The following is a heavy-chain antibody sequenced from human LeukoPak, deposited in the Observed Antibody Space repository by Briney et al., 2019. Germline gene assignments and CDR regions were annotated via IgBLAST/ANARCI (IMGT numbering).Heavy chain of an antibody. D-gene: IGHD5-24*01. CDR1: GGTFSSYA. Sequence: SVKVSCKASGGTFSSYAISWVRQAPGQGLEWMGGIIPIFGTANYAQKFQGRVTITTDESKSTAYMELSSLRSEDTAVYYCARCRDGHNYDYYYYMNVWGKGTKVT. J-gene: IGHJ6*03. CDR3: ARCRDGHNYDYYYYMNV. CDR2: IIPIFGTA. V-gene: IGHV1-69*05.